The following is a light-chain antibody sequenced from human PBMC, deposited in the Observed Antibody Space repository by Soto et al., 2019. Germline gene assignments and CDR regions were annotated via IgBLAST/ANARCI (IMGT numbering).Light chain of an antibody. CDR2: KAS. Sequence: DIQMTQSPSTLSASVGDRVTITCRASQSISSWLAWYQQKPGKAPKLLIYKASSLESGAPSRFSGSGSGTDFTLTISSLQPDDFATDYCQQYNSLYTFDQGTKLEIK. V-gene: IGKV1-5*03. J-gene: IGKJ2*01. CDR3: QQYNSLYT. CDR1: QSISSW.